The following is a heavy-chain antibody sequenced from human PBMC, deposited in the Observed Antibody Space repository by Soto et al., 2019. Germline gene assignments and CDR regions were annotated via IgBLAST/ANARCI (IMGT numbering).Heavy chain of an antibody. CDR1: GFTFSNYA. D-gene: IGHD2-15*01. CDR3: ARDVATQMCRPWDFDL. Sequence: QVQPVESGGGVVQPGRSLRLSCAVSGFTFSNYAMHWVRQAPGKGLEWVAIVSHDGNNQYYADSAKGRFTISRDNSENPLYLQMNSLRTEDTAVFYCARDVATQMCRPWDFDLWGRGTLVSVSS. CDR2: VSHDGNNQ. J-gene: IGHJ2*01. V-gene: IGHV3-30-3*01.